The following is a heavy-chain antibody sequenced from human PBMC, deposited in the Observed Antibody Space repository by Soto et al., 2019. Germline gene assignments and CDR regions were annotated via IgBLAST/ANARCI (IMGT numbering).Heavy chain of an antibody. CDR1: GFTFSSYA. CDR3: ARGPSRAGYIDY. J-gene: IGHJ4*02. D-gene: IGHD6-6*01. Sequence: QVQLVESGGGVVQPGRSLRLSCAASGFTFSSYAMHWVRHAPGKGLEWVAVISNDGSNKYYADSVKGRFTISRDNSKNTLYLQMNSLRAEDTAVYYCARGPSRAGYIDYWGQGTLVTVSS. CDR2: ISNDGSNK. V-gene: IGHV3-30-3*01.